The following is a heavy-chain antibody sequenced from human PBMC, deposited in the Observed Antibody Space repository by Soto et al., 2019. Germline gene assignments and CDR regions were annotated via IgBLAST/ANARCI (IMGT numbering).Heavy chain of an antibody. CDR2: IYSGGTT. D-gene: IGHD3-3*01. V-gene: IGHV3-53*02. J-gene: IGHJ3*01. Sequence: EEQLVETGGGLIQPGGSLRLSCAVSGFTVIRDYMNWVRQAPGKGLEWVSVIYSGGTTYHADSVKGRFNISRDNSGNTLFLQMNSLRAEDTAMYYCARSTEWNAFDLWGQGTMVTVSS. CDR1: GFTVIRDY. CDR3: ARSTEWNAFDL.